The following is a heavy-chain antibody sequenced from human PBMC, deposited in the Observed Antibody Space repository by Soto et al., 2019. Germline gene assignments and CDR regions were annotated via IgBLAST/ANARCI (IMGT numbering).Heavy chain of an antibody. D-gene: IGHD3-3*01. CDR1: GCAFAQYG. J-gene: IGHJ1*01. CDR3: AKALGSSFLYNAEYFHY. CDR2: LSWNSGNI. Sequence: GGSRRRSWAAAGCAFAQYGLHWVRLPPGQGLEWVSVLSWNSGNIGYADSVKGRFTISRDTAKNSLYLQMNSLRAEDTALYYCAKALGSSFLYNAEYFHYWGQGTLVTSPQ. V-gene: IGHV3-9*01.